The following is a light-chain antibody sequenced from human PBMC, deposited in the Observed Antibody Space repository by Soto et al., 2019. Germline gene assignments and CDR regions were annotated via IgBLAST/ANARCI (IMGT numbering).Light chain of an antibody. CDR3: QQYNNWPQT. Sequence: EIMMTQSPATLSVSPGERDTLSCRASQSVRRNLAWSQQKPGQAPRLLIYGASTRATGIPARFSGSGSGTEFTLTISSLQSEDFAVYYCQQYNNWPQTFGQGTKVEIK. CDR1: QSVRRN. J-gene: IGKJ1*01. V-gene: IGKV3-15*01. CDR2: GAS.